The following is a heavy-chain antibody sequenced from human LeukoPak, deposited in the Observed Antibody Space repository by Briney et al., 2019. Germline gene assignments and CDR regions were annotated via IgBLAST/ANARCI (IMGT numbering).Heavy chain of an antibody. Sequence: SVKVSCTASGGTFSSYAISWVRQAPGQGLEWMGRIIPILGIANYAQKFQGRVTITADKSTSTAYMELSSLRSEDTAVYYCATLEMATHWSNYFDYWGQGTLVTVSS. CDR1: GGTFSSYA. CDR2: IIPILGIA. CDR3: ATLEMATHWSNYFDY. D-gene: IGHD5-24*01. V-gene: IGHV1-69*04. J-gene: IGHJ4*02.